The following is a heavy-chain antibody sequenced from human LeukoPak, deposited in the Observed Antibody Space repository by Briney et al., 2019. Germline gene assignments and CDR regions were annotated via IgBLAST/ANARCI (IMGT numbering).Heavy chain of an antibody. V-gene: IGHV4-4*02. J-gene: IGHJ4*02. CDR1: GGSISKTNW. Sequence: SETLSLTCGVSGGSISKTNWWTWVRQPPGKGLEWIGEVNLQGRTNYNPSLRGRVAISVDHSAHHISRRLTSVTPADTAVYYCGREGGPYRPIDYSGEGTLVTVAA. CDR2: VNLQGRT. CDR3: GREGGPYRPIDY.